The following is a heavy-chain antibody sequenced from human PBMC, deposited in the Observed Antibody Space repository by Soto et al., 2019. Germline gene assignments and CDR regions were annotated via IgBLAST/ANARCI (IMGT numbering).Heavy chain of an antibody. Sequence: PVGSLRLSCAPSVFTFASHAMHCVRPPPGKWLEWMAAITSDEIDKKYARSVKGRFTVSRDTANNNLYLQMNRLRPEDTAVYYCAKDSGYQQTDHYLSYGLEVWGQGTTVTVSS. CDR3: AKDSGYQQTDHYLSYGLEV. CDR1: VFTFASHA. V-gene: IGHV3-30*18. CDR2: ITSDEIDK. J-gene: IGHJ6*02. D-gene: IGHD5-18*01.